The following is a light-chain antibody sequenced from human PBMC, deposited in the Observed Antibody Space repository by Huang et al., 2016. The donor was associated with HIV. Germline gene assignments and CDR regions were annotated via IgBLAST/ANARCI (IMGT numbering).Light chain of an antibody. CDR3: QHYNNWPPLVT. CDR1: QSINNN. CDR2: GAS. Sequence: EMVMTQSPATLSVSPGERATVSRRASQSINNNLAWYQQKPGQAPRLLSYGASTRATGIPAKFRGSGSGTEFTLTISSLQSEDFAFYYCQHYNNWPPLVTFGGGTKVEIK. J-gene: IGKJ4*01. V-gene: IGKV3-15*01.